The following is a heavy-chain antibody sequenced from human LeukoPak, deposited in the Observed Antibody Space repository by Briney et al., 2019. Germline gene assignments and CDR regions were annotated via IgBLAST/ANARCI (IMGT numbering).Heavy chain of an antibody. D-gene: IGHD3-10*01. Sequence: SETLSLTCAVYGGSFSGYYWSWIRQPPGKGLEWIGEINHSGSTNYNPSLKSRVTISVDTSKNQFSLKLSSVTAADTAVYYCARFITMVRGVHYYYYYGIDVWGQGTTVTVSS. CDR1: GGSFSGYY. J-gene: IGHJ6*02. CDR2: INHSGST. V-gene: IGHV4-34*01. CDR3: ARFITMVRGVHYYYYYGIDV.